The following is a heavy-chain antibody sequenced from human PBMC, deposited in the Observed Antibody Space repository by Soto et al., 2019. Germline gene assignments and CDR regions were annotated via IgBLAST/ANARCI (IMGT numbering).Heavy chain of an antibody. CDR1: GGSISSSSYY. CDR2: IYYSGGT. Sequence: SETLSLTCTVSGGSISSSSYYWGWIRQPPGKGLEWIGSIYYSGGTYYNPSLKSRVTISVDTSKNQFSLKLSSVTAADTAVYYCARGGYSSSWDRWYYYYYMDVWGKGTTVTVSS. V-gene: IGHV4-39*01. D-gene: IGHD6-13*01. J-gene: IGHJ6*03. CDR3: ARGGYSSSWDRWYYYYYMDV.